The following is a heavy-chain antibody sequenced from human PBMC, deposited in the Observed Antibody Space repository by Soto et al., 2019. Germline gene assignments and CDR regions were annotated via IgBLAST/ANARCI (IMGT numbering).Heavy chain of an antibody. CDR3: ARQRDYYDTSGDSYFDY. Sequence: SETLSLTCTVSGGSISSSSYYWGWIRQPPGKGLEWIGSIYYSGSTYYNPSLKSRVTISVDTSKNQFSLKLSSVTAADTAVYYCARQRDYYDTSGDSYFDYWGQETLVTVS. CDR1: GGSISSSSYY. D-gene: IGHD3-22*01. J-gene: IGHJ4*02. CDR2: IYYSGST. V-gene: IGHV4-39*01.